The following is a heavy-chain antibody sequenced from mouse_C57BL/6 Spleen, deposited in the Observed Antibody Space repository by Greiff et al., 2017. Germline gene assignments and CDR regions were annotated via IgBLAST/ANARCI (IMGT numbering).Heavy chain of an antibody. CDR1: GFTFSDYG. CDR2: ISSGSSTI. CDR3: ARTLYYYSGSNYFDY. D-gene: IGHD1-1*01. J-gene: IGHJ2*01. Sequence: EVKLMESGGGLVKPGGSLKLSCAASGFTFSDYGMHWVRQAPEKGLEWVAYISSGSSTIYYADTVKGRFTISRDNAKNTLFLQMTSLRSEDTAMYYCARTLYYYSGSNYFDYWGQGTTLTVSS. V-gene: IGHV5-17*01.